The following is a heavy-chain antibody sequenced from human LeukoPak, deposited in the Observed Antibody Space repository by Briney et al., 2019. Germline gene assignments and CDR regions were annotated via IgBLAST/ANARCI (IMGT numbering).Heavy chain of an antibody. J-gene: IGHJ3*02. CDR3: ASSLRGATVNAFDI. CDR2: ISSSSSTI. V-gene: IGHV3-48*01. D-gene: IGHD4-11*01. CDR1: GFTFSSYS. Sequence: GGSLRLSCAASGFTFSSYSMNWVRQAPGKGLEWVSYISSSSSTIYYADSVKGRFTISRDNAKNSLYLQMNSLRTEDTAVYYCASSLRGATVNAFDIWGQGTMVTVSS.